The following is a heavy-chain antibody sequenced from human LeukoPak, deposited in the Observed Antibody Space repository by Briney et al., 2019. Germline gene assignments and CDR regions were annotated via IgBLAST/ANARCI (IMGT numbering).Heavy chain of an antibody. CDR3: ARDGPYNWNYFDY. J-gene: IGHJ4*02. V-gene: IGHV3-48*04. CDR2: ISSSSSTI. CDR1: GFTFSTYN. D-gene: IGHD1-20*01. Sequence: GGSLRLSCAASGFTFSTYNMNWVRQAPGKRLEWVSYISSSSSTIYYADSVKGRFTISRDNAKISLYLQMNSLRAEDTAVYYCARDGPYNWNYFDYWGQGTLVTVSS.